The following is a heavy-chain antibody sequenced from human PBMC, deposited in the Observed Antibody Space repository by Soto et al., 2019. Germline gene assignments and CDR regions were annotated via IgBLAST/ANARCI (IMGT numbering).Heavy chain of an antibody. Sequence: LRLSCAASGFTFSSYSMNWVRQAPGKGLEWVSSISSSSSYIYYADSVKGRFTISRDNAKNSLYLQMNSLRAEDTAVYYCAREYRPFVVVTAIYYYYYGMDVWGQGTTVTVSS. D-gene: IGHD2-21*02. CDR2: ISSSSSYI. J-gene: IGHJ6*02. CDR1: GFTFSSYS. V-gene: IGHV3-21*01. CDR3: AREYRPFVVVTAIYYYYYGMDV.